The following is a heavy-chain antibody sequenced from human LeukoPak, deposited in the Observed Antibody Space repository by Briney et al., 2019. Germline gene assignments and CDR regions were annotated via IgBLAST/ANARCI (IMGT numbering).Heavy chain of an antibody. J-gene: IGHJ4*02. V-gene: IGHV3-23*01. CDR1: GFTFTRYA. CDR2: ISGSGGST. CDR3: GGRLPAIGRADYCDC. D-gene: IGHD2-2*01. Sequence: GGSLRLSCAAPGFTFTRYAMSSVRQAPGKGLEWVSAISGSGGSTSYPDSVKGRFTISRDNPKNTLYLQMNRLTNEDTAVYYCGGRLPAIGRADYCDCWGQGTLVTVSS.